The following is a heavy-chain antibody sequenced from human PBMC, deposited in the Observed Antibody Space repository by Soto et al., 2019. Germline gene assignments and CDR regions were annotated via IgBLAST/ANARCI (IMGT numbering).Heavy chain of an antibody. Sequence: ASVKVSCKASGYTFTSYGISWVRQAPGQGLEWMGWISAYNGNTNYAQKLQGRVTMTTDTSTSTAYMELRSLRSDDTTVYYCARDPGITGTILGYYYYYGMDVWGQGTTVTVSS. D-gene: IGHD1-7*01. CDR1: GYTFTSYG. CDR2: ISAYNGNT. CDR3: ARDPGITGTILGYYYYYGMDV. V-gene: IGHV1-18*01. J-gene: IGHJ6*02.